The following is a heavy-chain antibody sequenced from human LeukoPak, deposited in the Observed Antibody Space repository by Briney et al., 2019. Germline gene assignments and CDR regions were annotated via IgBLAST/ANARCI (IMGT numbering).Heavy chain of an antibody. V-gene: IGHV3-48*01. Sequence: TGGSLRLSCAASGFTFSSYSMNWVRQAPGKGLEWVSYISSSSSTIYYADSVKGRFTISRDNSKNTLYLQMDSLRAEDTAVYYCVKGEQITPTNFDSWGQGTLLTVSS. CDR1: GFTFSSYS. CDR2: ISSSSSTI. D-gene: IGHD3-16*01. CDR3: VKGEQITPTNFDS. J-gene: IGHJ4*02.